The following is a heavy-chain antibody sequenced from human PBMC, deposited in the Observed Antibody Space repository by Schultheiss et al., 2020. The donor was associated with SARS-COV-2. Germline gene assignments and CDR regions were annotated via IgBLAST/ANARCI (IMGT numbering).Heavy chain of an antibody. CDR1: GFSFSNYW. V-gene: IGHV3-74*01. CDR2: IKSDGSIT. Sequence: GESLKISCAASGFSFSNYWMHWVRQAPGKGLMWVARIKSDGSITTYADSVKGRFTISRDNAKNTLHLQMNSLRAEDTAVYYCARLGAARTAFDYWGPGTLVTVSS. J-gene: IGHJ4*02. D-gene: IGHD6-6*01. CDR3: ARLGAARTAFDY.